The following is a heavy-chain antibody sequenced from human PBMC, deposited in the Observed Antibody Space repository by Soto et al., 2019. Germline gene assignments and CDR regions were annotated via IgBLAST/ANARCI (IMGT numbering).Heavy chain of an antibody. CDR1: AYDFNTYS. CDR3: ARGGFSSSWRLDY. J-gene: IGHJ4*02. V-gene: IGHV1-18*04. Sequence: QVYLVQSGAEVKKPGASVKVSCKASAYDFNTYSINWVRQAPGQGLEWMGSIFPYTGDTHYAQNLQPRFTMTRETSTNTAYMDLARLQFDDTAVYYCARGGFSSSWRLDYWGQGTLVTVSS. CDR2: IFPYTGDT. D-gene: IGHD6-13*01.